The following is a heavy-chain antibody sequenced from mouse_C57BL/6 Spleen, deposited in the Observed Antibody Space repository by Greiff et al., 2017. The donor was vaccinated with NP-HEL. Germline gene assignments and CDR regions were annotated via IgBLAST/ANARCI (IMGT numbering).Heavy chain of an antibody. V-gene: IGHV1-39*01. CDR2: INPNYGTT. CDR1: GYSFTDYN. J-gene: IGHJ1*03. Sequence: VQLQQSGPELVKPGASVKISCKASGYSFTDYNMNWVKQSNGKSLEWIGVINPNYGTTSYNQKFKGKATLTVDQSSSTAYMQLNSLTSEDSAVYDCERSNSGSFPMYFDVWGTGTTVTVSS. CDR3: ERSNSGSFPMYFDV. D-gene: IGHD1-1*01.